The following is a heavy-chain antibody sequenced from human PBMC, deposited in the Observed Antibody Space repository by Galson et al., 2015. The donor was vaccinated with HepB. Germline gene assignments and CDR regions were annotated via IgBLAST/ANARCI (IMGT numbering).Heavy chain of an antibody. Sequence: SLRLSCAVSRFTFSSYTMNWVRQAPGKGLEWVSSISSSSTYIFYADSVKGRFTFSRDNAKNSLYLQMNSLRAEDTAVYYCARALHSSGWYANDYRGQGTLVTVSS. D-gene: IGHD6-19*01. CDR2: ISSSSTYI. V-gene: IGHV3-21*01. J-gene: IGHJ4*02. CDR3: ARALHSSGWYANDY. CDR1: RFTFSSYT.